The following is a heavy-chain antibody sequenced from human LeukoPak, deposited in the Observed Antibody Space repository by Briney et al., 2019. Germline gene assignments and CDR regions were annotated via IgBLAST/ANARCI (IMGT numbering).Heavy chain of an antibody. CDR1: GFTVNSNY. CDR3: ARSAWLDY. Sequence: PGRSLRLSCAASGFTVNSNYMSWVRQAPGKGLELVSVLYSGGSTFYADSVKGRFTISRHNSENTLYLQMNSLRAEDTAVYYCARSAWLDYWGQGTLVTVSS. CDR2: LYSGGST. V-gene: IGHV3-53*04. J-gene: IGHJ4*02.